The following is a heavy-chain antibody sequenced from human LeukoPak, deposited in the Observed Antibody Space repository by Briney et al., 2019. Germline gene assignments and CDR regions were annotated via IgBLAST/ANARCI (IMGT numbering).Heavy chain of an antibody. CDR3: AKDIWIPYSSGRHDFDL. D-gene: IGHD6-19*01. J-gene: IGHJ2*01. CDR2: ISWNSGSI. Sequence: GGSLRLSCAASGFTFDDYAMHWVRQAPGKGLEWVSRISWNSGSIGYADSVKGRFTISRDNAKNSLYLQMNSLRAEDTALYYCAKDIWIPYSSGRHDFDLWGRGTLVTVSS. V-gene: IGHV3-9*01. CDR1: GFTFDDYA.